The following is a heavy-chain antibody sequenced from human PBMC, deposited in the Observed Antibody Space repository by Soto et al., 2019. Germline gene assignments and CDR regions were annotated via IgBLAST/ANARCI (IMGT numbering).Heavy chain of an antibody. Sequence: QVQLVQSGAEVKKPGASVKVSCKASGYTFTSYRISWVRQAPGQGLEWMGWISAYNGNTNYAQKLQGRVTMTTDTSTSTAYMELRSLRSDDTAVYYCARDKREYSYGQNAFDIWGQGTMVTVSS. CDR2: ISAYNGNT. D-gene: IGHD5-18*01. CDR1: GYTFTSYR. J-gene: IGHJ3*02. V-gene: IGHV1-18*01. CDR3: ARDKREYSYGQNAFDI.